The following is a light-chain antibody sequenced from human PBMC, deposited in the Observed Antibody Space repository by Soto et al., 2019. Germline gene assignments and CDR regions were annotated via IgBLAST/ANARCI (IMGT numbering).Light chain of an antibody. V-gene: IGLV2-14*03. CDR1: SSDVGGYNY. Sequence: QSVLTQPPSASGSPGQSVTISCTGTSSDVGGYNYVSWYQQHPGKAPKLIIYDVSVRPSGVSDRFSASKSGNTASLTISGLQAEDEADYYCSSYTVRGTIVFGGGTKVTVL. J-gene: IGLJ1*01. CDR3: SSYTVRGTIV. CDR2: DVS.